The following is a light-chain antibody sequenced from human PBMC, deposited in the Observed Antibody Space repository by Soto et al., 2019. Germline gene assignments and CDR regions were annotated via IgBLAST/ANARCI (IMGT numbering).Light chain of an antibody. CDR3: NSQTTSGIRV. CDR1: STDFVSYNR. V-gene: IGLV2-18*02. Sequence: SVLTQPPSVSGSPGQSVTISCTGTSTDFVSYNRVSWYQQPPGTAPKLIIYEVSYRPSGVSNRFSGSKSAYTASLTISGLQAEDEADYYCNSQTTSGIRVFGTGT. J-gene: IGLJ1*01. CDR2: EVS.